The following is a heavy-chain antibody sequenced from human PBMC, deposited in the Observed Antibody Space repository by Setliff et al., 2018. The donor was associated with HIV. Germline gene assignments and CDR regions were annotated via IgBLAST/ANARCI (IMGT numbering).Heavy chain of an antibody. CDR3: ARPGSSSYYYAMDV. CDR2: IYTTERI. V-gene: IGHV4-59*11. Sequence: SETLSLTCSFSGGSISGHYWSWIRQTPGKGLEWIAAIYTTERISYNPSLRSRVTISVETSQNLFSLRLRSVTAADTGVYYCARPGSSSYYYAMDVWGLGTTVTSP. CDR1: GGSISGHY. D-gene: IGHD3-10*01. J-gene: IGHJ6*02.